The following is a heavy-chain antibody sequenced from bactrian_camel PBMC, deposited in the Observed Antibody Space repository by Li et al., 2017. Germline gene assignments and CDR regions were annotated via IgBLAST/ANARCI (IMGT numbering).Heavy chain of an antibody. V-gene: IGHV3S31*01. CDR2: INSGGGRT. CDR3: AADLPPDCGGYAAARFTKRDFRS. J-gene: IGHJ6*01. CDR1: GFTFSDYA. D-gene: IGHD2*01. Sequence: VQLVESGGDLVQPGGSLRLSCAASGFTFSDYAVSWVRQAPGKGLEWVSAINSGGGRTYYAESVKGRFTISRDNAKNTLYLQMSSLRPEDTAMYYCAADLPPDCGGYAAARFTKRDFRSWGQGTQVTVS.